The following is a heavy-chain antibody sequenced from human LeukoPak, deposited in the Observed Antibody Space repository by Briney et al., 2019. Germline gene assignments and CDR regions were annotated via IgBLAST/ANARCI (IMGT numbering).Heavy chain of an antibody. CDR1: GYAFTSYY. Sequence: GASVKVSCKASGYAFTSYYMHWVRQAPGQGLEWMGLINPNGGSTSYAQKFQGRVTMTRDTSTSTVYMGLSSLISEDTAVYFCANRGQCSGGSSGELSRSLYPWVEG. D-gene: IGHD2-15*01. V-gene: IGHV1-46*01. CDR3: ANRGQCSGGSSGELSRSLYP. J-gene: IGHJ5*02. CDR2: INPNGGST.